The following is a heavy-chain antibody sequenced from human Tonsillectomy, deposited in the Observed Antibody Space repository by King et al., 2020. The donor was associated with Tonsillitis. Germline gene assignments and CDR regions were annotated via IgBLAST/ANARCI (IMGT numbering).Heavy chain of an antibody. J-gene: IGHJ4*02. CDR1: GGSINSYY. CDR2: IYYSGST. CDR3: ARRGSGWSHFDY. Sequence: VQLQESGPGLVNPSETLSLTCTVSGGSINSYYWSWIRQPPGEGLEWIGYIYYSGSTNYNPSLKSRVSISVDTAKNQFSLNLTSVTAADTAVYYCARRGSGWSHFDYWGQGTLVTVSS. V-gene: IGHV4-59*01. D-gene: IGHD6-13*01.